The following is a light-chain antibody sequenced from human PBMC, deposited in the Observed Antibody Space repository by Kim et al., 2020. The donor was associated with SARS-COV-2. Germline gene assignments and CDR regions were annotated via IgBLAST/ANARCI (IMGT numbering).Light chain of an antibody. CDR2: DAA. CDR3: QQRGSWPPALT. V-gene: IGKV3-11*01. CDR1: HDQDIS. J-gene: IGKJ4*01. Sequence: FPGERATPSRSASHDQDISLAWYQQTPGQAPALRIYDAAMRAAGIPDKFSGSGSGTDFTLTIGSLAPEDFAIYYCQQRGSWPPALTFGGGTKLEI.